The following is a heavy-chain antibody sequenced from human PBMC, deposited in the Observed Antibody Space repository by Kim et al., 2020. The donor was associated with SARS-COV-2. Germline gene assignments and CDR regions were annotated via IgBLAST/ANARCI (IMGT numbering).Heavy chain of an antibody. J-gene: IGHJ4*01. CDR3: ARDALQPYYYDSSGAYY. CDR1: GFTFSSYA. CDR2: ISYDGSTK. V-gene: IGHV3-30-3*01. Sequence: GGSLRLSCAASGFTFSSYAMRWVRQAPGKGLEWVAVISYDGSTKYYADSVKGRFTISRDNSKNTLYLQMNSLRAEDTAVYYCARDALQPYYYDSSGAYY. D-gene: IGHD3-22*01.